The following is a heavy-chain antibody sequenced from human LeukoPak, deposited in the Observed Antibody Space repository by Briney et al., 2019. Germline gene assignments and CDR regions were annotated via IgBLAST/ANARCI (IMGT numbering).Heavy chain of an antibody. CDR3: ARLVPYSSNWYFDY. D-gene: IGHD6-13*01. Sequence: SETLSLTCSVSGGSISSNIYYWGWIRQSPGKGLEWIGSMYYSGSTYYNPSLKSRVTISVGTSKNQFSLKVSSVTAADTAVYYCARLVPYSSNWYFDYWGQGTLVTVSS. V-gene: IGHV4-39*01. CDR1: GGSISSNIYY. CDR2: MYYSGST. J-gene: IGHJ4*02.